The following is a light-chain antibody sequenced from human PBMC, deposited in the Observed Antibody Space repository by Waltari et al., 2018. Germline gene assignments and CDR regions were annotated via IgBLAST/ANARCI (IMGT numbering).Light chain of an antibody. V-gene: IGKV3-20*01. CDR3: QQYGTSPFT. Sequence: EIVLTQSPGTLSLSPGERATLSCRASQRVSSSYLAWYQQRPGQAPRLLIYDASIRATGIPDKFSGSGSGTDFTLTISRLEPEDFAVYYCQQYGTSPFTFGPGTKVDIK. CDR2: DAS. CDR1: QRVSSSY. J-gene: IGKJ3*01.